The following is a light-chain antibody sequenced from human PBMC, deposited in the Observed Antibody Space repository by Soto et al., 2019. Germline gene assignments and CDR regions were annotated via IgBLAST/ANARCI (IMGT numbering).Light chain of an antibody. J-gene: IGKJ1*01. CDR1: QSVSSSY. CDR2: GAS. Sequence: ESVLTQSPGTLSLSPGEKATLSCRASQSVSSSYLAWYQQKPGQAPRLLIYGASSRATGIPDRFSGSGSGTDFTLTVSRLEPEDFAVYYCQKLGSSSCTFGQGTKVEIK. CDR3: QKLGSSSCT. V-gene: IGKV3-20*01.